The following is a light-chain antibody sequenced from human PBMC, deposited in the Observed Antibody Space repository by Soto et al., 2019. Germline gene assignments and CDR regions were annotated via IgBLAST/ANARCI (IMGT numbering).Light chain of an antibody. CDR2: DAS. CDR1: QSVTNNY. CDR3: QQCATSPLT. V-gene: IGKV3-20*01. Sequence: EIVLTQSLGTLSLSPGERATLSCRASQSVTNNYVAWYQQKPGQAPRLLIHDASSRATGIPDRFSGSGSGTDFTLTISRLEPEDFAVYFCQQCATSPLTFGQGTKVDIK. J-gene: IGKJ1*01.